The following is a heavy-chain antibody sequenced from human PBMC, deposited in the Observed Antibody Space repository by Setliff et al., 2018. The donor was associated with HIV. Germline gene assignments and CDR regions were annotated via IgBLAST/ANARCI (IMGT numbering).Heavy chain of an antibody. CDR1: GDSISGSDYY. CDR2: VYYNGVT. V-gene: IGHV4-39*02. Sequence: SETLSLTCTVSGDSISGSDYYWAWIRQPPGKGLEWIGSVYYNGVTYYNPSLKSRVTMSVDTSKNQFSLRLNSVSAADTAVYFCARDTAFLKEGTEYWGQGTLVTVSS. D-gene: IGHD5-18*01. J-gene: IGHJ4*02. CDR3: ARDTAFLKEGTEY.